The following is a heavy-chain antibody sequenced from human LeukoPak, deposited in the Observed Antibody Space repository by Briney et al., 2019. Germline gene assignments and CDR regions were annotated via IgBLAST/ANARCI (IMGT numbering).Heavy chain of an antibody. V-gene: IGHV4-34*01. CDR1: GFSFSVYW. CDR3: ARSRGWLQSHPLGY. Sequence: PGGSLRLSCAASGFSFSVYWMTWVRQPPGKGLEWIGEIHHSGSTNYSPSLKSRVTTSVDTSKNQFSLKLSSVTAADTAVYYCARSRGWLQSHPLGYWGQGTLVAVSS. D-gene: IGHD5-24*01. CDR2: IHHSGST. J-gene: IGHJ4*02.